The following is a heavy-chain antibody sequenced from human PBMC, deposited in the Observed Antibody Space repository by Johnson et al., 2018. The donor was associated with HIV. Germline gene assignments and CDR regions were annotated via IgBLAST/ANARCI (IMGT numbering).Heavy chain of an antibody. V-gene: IGHV3-30*04. J-gene: IGHJ3*02. CDR3: ATLSLIAAPDPFDI. D-gene: IGHD6-6*01. Sequence: QVQLVESGGGLAQPAWSPRLSCAASQFTFSSYAIHWVRQAPGKGLEWVAVISYDGSNKYYADSVKGRFTISRDNSKNTLYLQMNSLRAEDTAVYYCATLSLIAAPDPFDIWGQGTMVTVSS. CDR2: ISYDGSNK. CDR1: QFTFSSYA.